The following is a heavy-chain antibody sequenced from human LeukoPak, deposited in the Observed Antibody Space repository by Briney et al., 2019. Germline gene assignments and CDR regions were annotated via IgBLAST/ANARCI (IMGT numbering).Heavy chain of an antibody. CDR2: IYYSGST. J-gene: IGHJ4*02. Sequence: SETLSLTCTVSGGSISSSSYYWGWIRQPPGKGLEWIGSIYYSGSTYYNLSLKSRVTISVDTSKNQFSLKLSSVTAADTAVYYCARHAGAGRYSYRQSFDYWGQGTLVTVSS. CDR1: GGSISSSSYY. D-gene: IGHD5-18*01. V-gene: IGHV4-39*01. CDR3: ARHAGAGRYSYRQSFDY.